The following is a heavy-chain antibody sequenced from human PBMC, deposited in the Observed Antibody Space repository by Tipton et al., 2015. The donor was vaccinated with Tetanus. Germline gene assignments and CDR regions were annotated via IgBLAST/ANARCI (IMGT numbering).Heavy chain of an antibody. CDR2: IYYSGGT. V-gene: IGHV4-59*01. J-gene: IGHJ3*02. Sequence: TLSLTCTVSGGSISSYYWSWIRQPPGKGLEWIGYIYYSGGTNYNPSLKSRVTISVDTSKNQFSLKLSSVTAADTAVYYCARTTVGPYAFDIWGQGTMVTVSS. CDR3: ARTTVGPYAFDI. CDR1: GGSISSYY. D-gene: IGHD4-23*01.